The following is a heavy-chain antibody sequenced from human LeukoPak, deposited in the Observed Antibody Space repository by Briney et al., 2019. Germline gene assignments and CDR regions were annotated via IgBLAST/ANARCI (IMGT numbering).Heavy chain of an antibody. V-gene: IGHV4-61*02. CDR1: GDSISIGSYY. D-gene: IGHD6-13*01. CDR3: ASRHSKQQPYYYYMDI. J-gene: IGHJ6*03. Sequence: TLSLTSTVSGDSISIGSYYWSWIRQPAGKGLEWIGRIYSNGDTKFNPSLKSRVTISLDTSKNQFSLKLSSATAADTAVYYCASRHSKQQPYYYYMDIWGKGTTVTVSS. CDR2: IYSNGDT.